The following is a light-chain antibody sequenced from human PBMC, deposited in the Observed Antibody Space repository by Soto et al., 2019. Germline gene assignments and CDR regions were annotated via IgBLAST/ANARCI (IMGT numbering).Light chain of an antibody. J-gene: IGKJ4*01. CDR3: QDYNGNSGLT. V-gene: IGKV1-5*03. CDR2: SAS. CDR1: QNIRSW. Sequence: DIQMTQSPSTLSASVGDRVTITCRAGQNIRSWLAWYQQKPGKAPELLIYSASGLESGVPSRFSGSGFGTEFTLTISSLQPDDFATYYCQDYNGNSGLTFGGGTKVEI.